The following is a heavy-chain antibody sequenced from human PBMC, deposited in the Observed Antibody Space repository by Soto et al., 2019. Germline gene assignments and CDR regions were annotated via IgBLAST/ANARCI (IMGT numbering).Heavy chain of an antibody. CDR2: ISWNSGSI. V-gene: IGHV3-9*01. Sequence: EVQLVESGGGLVQPGRSLRLSCAASGFTFDDYAMHWVRQAPGKGLEWVSGISWNSGSIGYADSVKGRFTISRDNAKNSLYLQMNSLRAEDTALYYCAKDSKDIVVVPAAMRSNYYYYYMDVWGKGTTVTVSS. CDR1: GFTFDDYA. D-gene: IGHD2-2*01. CDR3: AKDSKDIVVVPAAMRSNYYYYYMDV. J-gene: IGHJ6*03.